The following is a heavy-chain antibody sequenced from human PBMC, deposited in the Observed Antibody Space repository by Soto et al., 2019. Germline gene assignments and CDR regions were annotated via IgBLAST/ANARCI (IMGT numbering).Heavy chain of an antibody. V-gene: IGHV1-2*02. CDR1: GYSFSGYY. CDR2: INPNSGAT. J-gene: IGHJ1*01. CDR3: ARGPFTYDSSGYYVY. Sequence: SVKVSCKTSGYSFSGYYIHWVRQAHGQGLEWMGWINPNSGATLYARKFQGRVLVSRDTSINTAFMQLSSLSSDDTAVYYCARGPFTYDSSGYYVYWGQGTLVTVSS. D-gene: IGHD3-22*01.